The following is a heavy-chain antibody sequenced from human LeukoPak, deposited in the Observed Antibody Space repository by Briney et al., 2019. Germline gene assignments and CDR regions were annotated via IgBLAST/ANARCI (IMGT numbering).Heavy chain of an antibody. Sequence: GASVKVSCKASGYTFTSYDINWVRQATGQGLEWMGWMNPNSGNTGYAQKFQGRVTITRDTSASTAYMELSSLRSEDTAVYYCARESVGARGFFDYWGQGTLVTVSS. CDR1: GYTFTSYD. J-gene: IGHJ4*02. D-gene: IGHD1-26*01. CDR2: MNPNSGNT. V-gene: IGHV1-8*01. CDR3: ARESVGARGFFDY.